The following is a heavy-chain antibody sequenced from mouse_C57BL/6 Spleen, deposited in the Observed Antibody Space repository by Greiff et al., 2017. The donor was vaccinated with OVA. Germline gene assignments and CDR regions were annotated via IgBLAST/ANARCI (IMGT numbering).Heavy chain of an antibody. Sequence: VQLKESGAELVRPGASVKLSCTASGFNIKDDYMHWVKQRPEQGLEWIGWIDPENGDTEYASKFQGKATITADTSSNTAYLQLSSLTSEDTAVYYCTKRGLHNYWGQGTTLTVSS. D-gene: IGHD6-1*01. CDR1: GFNIKDDY. J-gene: IGHJ2*01. V-gene: IGHV14-4*01. CDR3: TKRGLHNY. CDR2: IDPENGDT.